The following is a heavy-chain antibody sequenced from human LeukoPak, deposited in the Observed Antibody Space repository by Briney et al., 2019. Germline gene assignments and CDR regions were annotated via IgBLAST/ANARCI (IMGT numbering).Heavy chain of an antibody. CDR1: GFTFSAYA. J-gene: IGHJ4*02. D-gene: IGHD1-26*01. Sequence: GGSLRLSCVASGFTFSAYAMHWVRRAPGKGLEWVANINQDGSEKYYVDSVKGRFTISRDNAKNSLFLQLNSLRAEDTAVYYCARDTRTFDYWGQGTLVTVSS. V-gene: IGHV3-7*01. CDR3: ARDTRTFDY. CDR2: INQDGSEK.